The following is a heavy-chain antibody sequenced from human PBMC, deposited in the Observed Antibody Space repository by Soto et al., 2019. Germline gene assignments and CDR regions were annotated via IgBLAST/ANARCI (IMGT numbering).Heavy chain of an antibody. CDR1: GSSINNHY. CDR2: IYYSGST. J-gene: IGHJ5*02. D-gene: IGHD2-2*02. CDR3: ASFVVVPAAISSSGWFDP. Sequence: SETLSLTCTFSGSSINNHYWSWIRQPPGQGLEWIGYIYYSGSTNYNPSLKSRATISVDTSKNQFSLKLSSVTSADTAVYYCASFVVVPAAISSSGWFDPWGQGTLVTVSS. V-gene: IGHV4-59*11.